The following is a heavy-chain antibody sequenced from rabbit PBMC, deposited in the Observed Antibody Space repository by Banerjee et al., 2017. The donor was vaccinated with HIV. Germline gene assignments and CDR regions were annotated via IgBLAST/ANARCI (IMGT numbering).Heavy chain of an antibody. J-gene: IGHJ4*01. Sequence: FDFSSYGVSWVRQAPGKGLEWIGYITYVGRAYYANWVKGRFTISRDNAQNTVSLQMTSLTAADTATYFCARDLAGVIGWNFNLWGQGTLVTVS. D-gene: IGHD4-1*01. CDR1: FDFSSYG. V-gene: IGHV1S28*01. CDR2: ITYVGRA. CDR3: ARDLAGVIGWNFNL.